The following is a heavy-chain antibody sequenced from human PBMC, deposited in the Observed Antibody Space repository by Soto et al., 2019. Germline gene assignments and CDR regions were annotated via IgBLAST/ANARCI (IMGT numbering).Heavy chain of an antibody. CDR3: ESAVGAAAAPGD. J-gene: IGHJ4*02. CDR2: IRSSGGTI. D-gene: IGHD6-13*01. Sequence: EVQLVEAGGGLVQPGGSLRLSCAASGFLFSSYSMDWVRQAPGKGLEWVSYIRSSGGTIYEEDSVKGGFTIYRDNAKKSRYLQMNSLRAEETSVDYCESAVGAAAAPGDWGQGTLVTVSS. V-gene: IGHV3-48*01. CDR1: GFLFSSYS.